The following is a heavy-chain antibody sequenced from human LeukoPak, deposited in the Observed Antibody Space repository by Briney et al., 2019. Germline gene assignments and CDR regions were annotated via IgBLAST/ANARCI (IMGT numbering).Heavy chain of an antibody. V-gene: IGHV3-30*18. J-gene: IGHJ3*02. CDR2: ISYDGSNK. CDR3: AKDQYYDSSGSYAFDI. D-gene: IGHD3-22*01. Sequence: GGSLRLSCAASGFTFNSYAMSWVRQAPGKGLEWVAVISYDGSNKYYADSVKGRFTISRDNSKNTLYLQMNSLRAEDTAVYYCAKDQYYDSSGSYAFDIWGQGTMVTVSS. CDR1: GFTFNSYA.